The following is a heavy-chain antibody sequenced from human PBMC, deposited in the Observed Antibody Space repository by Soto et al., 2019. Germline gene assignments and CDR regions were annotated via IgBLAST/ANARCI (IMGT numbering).Heavy chain of an antibody. CDR2: IYSGGST. J-gene: IGHJ3*02. V-gene: IGHV3-53*01. CDR3: ARDRGYCSGCSCYSIAQGDAFDI. CDR1: GFTVSSNS. Sequence: GGSLRLSCAASGFTVSSNSMSWVRQAPGKGLEWVSVIYSGGSTYYADSVKGGFTISRDNSKNTLYLQMNSLRAEDTAVYYCARDRGYCSGCSCYSIAQGDAFDIWGQGTMVTVSS. D-gene: IGHD2-15*01.